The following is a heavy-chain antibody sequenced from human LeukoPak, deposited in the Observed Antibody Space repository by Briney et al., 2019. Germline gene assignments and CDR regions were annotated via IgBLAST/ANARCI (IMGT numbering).Heavy chain of an antibody. Sequence: SETLSLTCAIYGGSFSGYSWSWIRQPPGKGLEWIGYIYYLGSTNYNPSLKSRVTISLDTSKNQFSLNLSSVTAADTAVYYCARSPYSGTYGVWGQGTLVTVSS. V-gene: IGHV4-59*01. J-gene: IGHJ4*02. CDR3: ARSPYSGTYGV. D-gene: IGHD1-26*01. CDR2: IYYLGST. CDR1: GGSFSGYS.